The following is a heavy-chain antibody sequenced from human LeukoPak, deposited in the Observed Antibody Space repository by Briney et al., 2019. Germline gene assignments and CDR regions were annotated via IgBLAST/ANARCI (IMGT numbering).Heavy chain of an antibody. D-gene: IGHD6-19*01. CDR1: GYSISSGYY. Sequence: SETLSLTCTVSGYSISSGYYWGWIRQPPGKGLEWIGSIYHSGRTFYNPSLKSRVTISVDTSKNQFSLKLTSVTAADTAVYYCAKAGSGWSFDYWGQGTLVTVSS. CDR2: IYHSGRT. CDR3: AKAGSGWSFDY. V-gene: IGHV4-38-2*02. J-gene: IGHJ4*02.